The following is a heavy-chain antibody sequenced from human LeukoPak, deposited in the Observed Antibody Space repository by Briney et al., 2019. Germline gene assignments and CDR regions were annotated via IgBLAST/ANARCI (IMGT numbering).Heavy chain of an antibody. V-gene: IGHV3-23*01. J-gene: IGHJ4*02. CDR3: AKDRNYYDSSGPFDY. CDR2: ISGSGGST. Sequence: GGSLRLSCAASGFTFSSYAMNWVRQVPGKGLEWVSTISGSGGSTYYADSVKGRFTISRDNSKNTLYLQMNSLRAEDTAVYYCAKDRNYYDSSGPFDYWGQGTLVTVSS. D-gene: IGHD3-22*01. CDR1: GFTFSSYA.